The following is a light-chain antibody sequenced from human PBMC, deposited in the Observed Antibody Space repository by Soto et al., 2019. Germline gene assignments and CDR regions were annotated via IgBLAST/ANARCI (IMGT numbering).Light chain of an antibody. CDR3: QHYNAFSCT. CDR1: QSISIL. V-gene: IGKV1-5*03. J-gene: IGKJ1*01. CDR2: ATS. Sequence: DIHLTQSPSTLSASVGDRVTITCRASQSISILLAWYQQKPGKAPNLLIYATSTLETGVSSRFSGSGSGTEFTLTISSLQPDDSATYYCQHYNAFSCTFGQGTKVEIK.